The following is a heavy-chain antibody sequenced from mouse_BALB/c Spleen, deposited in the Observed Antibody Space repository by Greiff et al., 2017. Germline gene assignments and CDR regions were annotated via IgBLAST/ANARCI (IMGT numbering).Heavy chain of an antibody. V-gene: IGHV2-9-2*01. CDR3: VRESMITPIDY. J-gene: IGHJ4*01. D-gene: IGHD2-4*01. CDR2: IWTGGGT. Sequence: VHLVESGPGLVAPSQSLSITCTVSGFSLTSYDISWIRQPPGKGLEWLGVIWTGGGTNYNSAFMSRLSISKDNSKSQVFLKMNSLQTDDTAIYYCVRESMITPIDYWGQGTLVTVSS. CDR1: GFSLTSYD.